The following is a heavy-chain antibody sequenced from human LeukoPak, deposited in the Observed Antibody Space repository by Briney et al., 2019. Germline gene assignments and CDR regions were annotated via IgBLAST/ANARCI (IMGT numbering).Heavy chain of an antibody. V-gene: IGHV4-34*01. CDR1: GGSFSGYY. Sequence: PSETLSLTCAVYGGSFSGYYWSWIRQPPGKGLEWIGEINHSGSTNYNPSLKSRVTISVDTSKNQFSLKLSSVTAADTAVYYCARIFVTPLRHYYGMDVWGQGTTVTVSS. D-gene: IGHD3-16*01. J-gene: IGHJ6*02. CDR3: ARIFVTPLRHYYGMDV. CDR2: INHSGST.